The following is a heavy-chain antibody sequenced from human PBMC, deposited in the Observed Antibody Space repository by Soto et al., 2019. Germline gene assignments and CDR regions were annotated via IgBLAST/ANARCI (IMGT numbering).Heavy chain of an antibody. V-gene: IGHV3-21*01. Sequence: ESGGGLVKPGGSLRLSCAASGFTFSNYALNWVRQAPGKGLEWVSFISSSSSYTYYSDSVKCRFTISRDNAKNSLYLLMNSLRAEDTAVYYCAKDRRRGSTVSGGLDVWGQGTTVTVSS. CDR3: AKDRRRGSTVSGGLDV. CDR2: ISSSSSYT. CDR1: GFTFSNYA. J-gene: IGHJ6*02. D-gene: IGHD2-15*01.